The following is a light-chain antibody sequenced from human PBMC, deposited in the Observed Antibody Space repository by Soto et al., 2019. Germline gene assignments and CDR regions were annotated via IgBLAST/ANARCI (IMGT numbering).Light chain of an antibody. V-gene: IGKV3-15*01. Sequence: EIVMTQSPATLSVSPGDRATLSCRASQSVSSDLAWYQQKPGQAPRLLIYGASTRATGIPTWFSGSGSGTEFPLTISSLQSEDFAVYYCQQYNNWPPYTFGQGTKLEIK. CDR2: GAS. CDR1: QSVSSD. J-gene: IGKJ2*01. CDR3: QQYNNWPPYT.